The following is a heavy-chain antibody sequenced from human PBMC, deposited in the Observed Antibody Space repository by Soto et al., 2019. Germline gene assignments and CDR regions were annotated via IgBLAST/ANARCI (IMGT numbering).Heavy chain of an antibody. CDR2: LSSSGSTI. CDR1: GFTFSDYY. Sequence: PGGSLRLSCAASGFTFSDYYMSWIRQAPGKGLEWVSYLSSSGSTIYYADSVKGRFTISRDNAKNSLYLQMNSLRAEDTAVYYCARGNLKGSGSPSERNDYWGQGTLVTVSS. V-gene: IGHV3-11*01. D-gene: IGHD3-10*01. J-gene: IGHJ4*02. CDR3: ARGNLKGSGSPSERNDY.